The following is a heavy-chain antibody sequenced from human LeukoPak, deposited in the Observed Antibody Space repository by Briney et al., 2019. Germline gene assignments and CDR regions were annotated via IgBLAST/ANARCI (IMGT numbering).Heavy chain of an antibody. CDR1: GGSISSYY. CDR3: ARGTGMTTVTAFDY. J-gene: IGHJ4*02. Sequence: SETLSLTCTVSGGSISSYYWSWIRQPPGKGLEWIGYIFYSGSTNYNPSLKSRVTISIDTSKNQFSLKLSSVIAADTAVYYCARGTGMTTVTAFDYWGQGTLVTVSS. V-gene: IGHV4-59*01. CDR2: IFYSGST. D-gene: IGHD4-17*01.